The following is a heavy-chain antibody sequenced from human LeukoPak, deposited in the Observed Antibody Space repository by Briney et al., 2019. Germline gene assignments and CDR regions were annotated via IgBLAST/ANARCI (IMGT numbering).Heavy chain of an antibody. CDR2: IYTSGST. D-gene: IGHD4-17*01. CDR1: GGSISSGSYY. CDR3: ARTCGDYSFDY. J-gene: IGHJ4*02. Sequence: SQTLSLTCTVSGGSISSGSYYWSWIRQPAGKGLEWIGRIYTSGSTNYNPSLKSRVTISVDTSKNQFSLKLSSVTAADTAVYYCARTCGDYSFDYWGQGTLVTVSS. V-gene: IGHV4-61*02.